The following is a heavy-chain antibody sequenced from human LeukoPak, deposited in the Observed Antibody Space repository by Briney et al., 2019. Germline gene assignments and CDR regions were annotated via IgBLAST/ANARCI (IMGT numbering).Heavy chain of an antibody. CDR2: GYYSGST. V-gene: IGHV4-39*02. D-gene: IGHD5-24*01. J-gene: IGHJ4*02. CDR3: ARDRRDGYNWGGFDY. Sequence: SETLSLTCAVSGGSISSRTSYWAWIRQPPGKGLEWIGSGYYSGSTYYNLSLKSRVTISVDTSNNQFSLELSSVTAADTAVYYCARDRRDGYNWGGFDYWGQGTLVTVSS. CDR1: GGSISSRTSY.